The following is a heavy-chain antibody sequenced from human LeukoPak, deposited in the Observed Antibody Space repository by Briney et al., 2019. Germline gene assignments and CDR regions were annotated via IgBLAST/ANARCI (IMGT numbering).Heavy chain of an antibody. Sequence: SGTLSLTCAVSGGSISSSNWWSWVRQPPGQGLEWIGEIYHSGSTNYNPSLKSRVTISVDKSKNQFSLKLSSVTAADTAVYYCARDYYGSGSTFDYWSQGTLVTVSS. D-gene: IGHD3-10*01. V-gene: IGHV4-4*02. CDR1: GGSISSSNW. CDR2: IYHSGST. J-gene: IGHJ4*02. CDR3: ARDYYGSGSTFDY.